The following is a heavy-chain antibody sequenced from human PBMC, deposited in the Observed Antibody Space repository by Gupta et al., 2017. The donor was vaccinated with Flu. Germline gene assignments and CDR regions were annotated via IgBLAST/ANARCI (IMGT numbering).Heavy chain of an antibody. CDR3: ARDQSSRPGGYYFYMDV. Sequence: QVQLVESGGGVVQPGRSLRLSCAASGFSFKDYGIHWVRQAPGKGLEWVAVIWYDGTYKYYGDSGKGRFTISRDNSKSTLYLQMNSLRAEDTAVYYCARDQSSRPGGYYFYMDVWGKGTTVTVSS. CDR1: GFSFKDYG. CDR2: IWYDGTYK. J-gene: IGHJ6*03. V-gene: IGHV3-33*01. D-gene: IGHD3-10*01.